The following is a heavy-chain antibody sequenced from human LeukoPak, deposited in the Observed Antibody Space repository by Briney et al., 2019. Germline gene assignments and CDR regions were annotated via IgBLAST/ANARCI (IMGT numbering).Heavy chain of an antibody. J-gene: IGHJ4*02. D-gene: IGHD3-10*01. CDR2: IIPILGIA. CDR3: ARGWFGDTRLFDY. CDR1: GGTFSSYA. V-gene: IGHV1-69*04. Sequence: SVKVPCKSSGGTFSSYAISWVRQAPGQGLEWMGRIIPILGIANYAQKFQGRVTITADKSTSTAYMELSSLRSEDTAVYYCARGWFGDTRLFDYWGQGTLVTVSS.